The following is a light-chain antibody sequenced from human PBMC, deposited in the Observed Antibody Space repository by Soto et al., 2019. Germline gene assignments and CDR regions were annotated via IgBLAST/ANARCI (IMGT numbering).Light chain of an antibody. CDR1: QSLLHTDGYFY. Sequence: VMTQSPLSLPVTPGEPVSISCRSSQSLLHTDGYFYLDWYLQKPGQSPQVLIYLGSNRACGVPDRFSGSGSSRDFTLKISRVEAEDVGLYYCMQARQTPRTFGQGTRVEIK. J-gene: IGKJ1*01. CDR3: MQARQTPRT. V-gene: IGKV2-28*01. CDR2: LGS.